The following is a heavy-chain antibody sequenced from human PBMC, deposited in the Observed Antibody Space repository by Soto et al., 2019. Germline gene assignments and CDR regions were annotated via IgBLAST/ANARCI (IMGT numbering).Heavy chain of an antibody. Sequence: PGESLKISCKCSGYSFTSYWIGWVRQMPGKGLEWMGVIYPGDSDTRYSPSFQGQVTISADKSISTAYLQWSSLKASDTAMYYCARLERLVHKTPYSDSGVDVWGQGATVT. V-gene: IGHV5-51*01. J-gene: IGHJ6*02. D-gene: IGHD6-13*01. CDR2: IYPGDSDT. CDR1: GYSFTSYW. CDR3: ARLERLVHKTPYSDSGVDV.